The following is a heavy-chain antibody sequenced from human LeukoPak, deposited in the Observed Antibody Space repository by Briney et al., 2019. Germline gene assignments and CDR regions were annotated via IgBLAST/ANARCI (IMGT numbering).Heavy chain of an antibody. CDR1: GFTFSSYA. V-gene: IGHV3-23*01. CDR3: AKDPGVLLWFGELSYFDY. D-gene: IGHD3-10*01. CDR2: ISGSGGST. Sequence: GGSLRLSCAASGFTFSSYAMSWVRQAPGKGLEWVSAISGSGGSTYYADSAKGRFTISRDNSKNTLYLQMNSLRAEDTAVYYCAKDPGVLLWFGELSYFDYWGQGTLVTVSS. J-gene: IGHJ4*02.